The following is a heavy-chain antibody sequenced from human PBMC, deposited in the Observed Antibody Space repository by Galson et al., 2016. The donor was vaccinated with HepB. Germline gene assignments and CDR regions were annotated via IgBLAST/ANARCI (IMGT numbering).Heavy chain of an antibody. CDR3: AIDDVETLGFRGLANWFDP. CDR1: GGSISSSNW. J-gene: IGHJ5*02. Sequence: SETLSLTCAVSGGSISSSNWWNWVRQPPGKGLEWIGEIYHIGTTNYNPSLTSPVTISVDKSKNQFSLNLSSVAAADTAVYYCAIDDVETLGFRGLANWFDPWGQGTLVTVSS. CDR2: IYHIGTT. V-gene: IGHV4-4*02. D-gene: IGHD3/OR15-3a*01.